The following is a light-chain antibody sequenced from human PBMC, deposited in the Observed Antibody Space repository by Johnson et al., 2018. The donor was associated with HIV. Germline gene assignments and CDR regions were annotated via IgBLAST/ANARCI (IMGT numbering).Light chain of an antibody. CDR1: SSNIGNNY. CDR3: GTWHSSLSAGFYV. CDR2: ENN. J-gene: IGLJ1*01. Sequence: QSVLTQPPSVSAAPGQKVTISCSGSSSNIGNNYVSWYQQLPGTAPKLLIYENNKRPSGIPDRFSGSKSGTSATLGITALQSGDEADYYCGTWHSSLSAGFYVFGAGTKVTVL. V-gene: IGLV1-51*02.